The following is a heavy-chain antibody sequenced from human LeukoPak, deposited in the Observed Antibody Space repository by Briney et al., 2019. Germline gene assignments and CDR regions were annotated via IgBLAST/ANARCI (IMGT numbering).Heavy chain of an antibody. J-gene: IGHJ5*02. CDR1: GYTFSSYG. CDR3: ARDLKYNILTGFRSSFGFDP. V-gene: IGHV1-18*01. CDR2: ISGYNGNK. Sequence: ASVKVSCKASGYTFSSYGISWVRQAPGQGLEWMGWISGYNGNKQYAQKVQGRVTMTTDTSTNTAYMELRSLRSGDTAVYYCARDLKYNILTGFRSSFGFDPWGQGTLVTVSS. D-gene: IGHD3-9*01.